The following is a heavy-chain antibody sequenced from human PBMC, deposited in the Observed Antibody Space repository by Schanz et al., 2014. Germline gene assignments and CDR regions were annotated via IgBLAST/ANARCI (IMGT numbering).Heavy chain of an antibody. CDR2: ISHDGNNK. D-gene: IGHD2-15*01. J-gene: IGHJ4*02. CDR1: GFTFGSYP. Sequence: QVQLVESGGGVVQPVRSLRLSCAASGFTFGSYPLHWVRQAPGKGLEWVAVISHDGNNKYYGDSVKGRFTISRDNSKNTVYLLMNSLRVEDTAVYYCARVVAAAPQGCNYWGRGTLVTVSS. CDR3: ARVVAAAPQGCNY. V-gene: IGHV3-30*04.